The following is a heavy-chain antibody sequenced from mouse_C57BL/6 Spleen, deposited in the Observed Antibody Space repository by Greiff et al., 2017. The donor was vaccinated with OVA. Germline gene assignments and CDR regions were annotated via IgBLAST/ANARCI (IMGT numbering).Heavy chain of an antibody. J-gene: IGHJ3*01. CDR3: ARDYGSSYPAWFAY. CDR2: IYPGDGDT. D-gene: IGHD1-1*01. CDR1: GYAFSSSW. Sequence: VKLQESGPELVKPGASVKISCKASGYAFSSSWMNWVKQRPGKGLEWIGRIYPGDGDTNYNGKFKGKATLTADKSSSTAYMQLSSLTSEDSAVYFCARDYGSSYPAWFAYWGQGTLVTVSA. V-gene: IGHV1-82*01.